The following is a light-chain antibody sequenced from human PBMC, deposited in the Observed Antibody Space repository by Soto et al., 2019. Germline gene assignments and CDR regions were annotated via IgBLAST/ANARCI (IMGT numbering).Light chain of an antibody. J-gene: IGKJ1*01. Sequence: EIVLTQSPGTLSLSPGERATLSCRASQSVSSIYLAWYQQKPGQAPRLLIYGASNRATGVPDRFSGSGSGTDFTLTISRLEPEDFAVYYCQRYTYSPEWTFGQGTKVELK. CDR1: QSVSSIY. CDR2: GAS. V-gene: IGKV3-20*01. CDR3: QRYTYSPEWT.